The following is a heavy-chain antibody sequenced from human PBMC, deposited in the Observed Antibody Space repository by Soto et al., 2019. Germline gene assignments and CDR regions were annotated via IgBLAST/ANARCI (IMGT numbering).Heavy chain of an antibody. Sequence: EVQLVESGGGLVKPGGSLRLSCAASGVTFSSFSFNWVRQAPGKGLEWVSFILSSSGSIYYADSVKGRFTISRDNAKNSLYLQMNSLKEEDTAVYYCARDSGEQHVRRGCYYYYMDVWGKGATVTVSS. CDR2: ILSSSGSI. V-gene: IGHV3-21*01. CDR1: GVTFSSFS. J-gene: IGHJ6*03. D-gene: IGHD6-6*01. CDR3: ARDSGEQHVRRGCYYYYMDV.